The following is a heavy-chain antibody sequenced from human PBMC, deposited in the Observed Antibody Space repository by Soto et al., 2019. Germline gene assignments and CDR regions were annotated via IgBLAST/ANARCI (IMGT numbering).Heavy chain of an antibody. CDR2: ISAYNGNT. Sequence: GASVKVSCKASGYTFTSYGISWVRQAPEQGLEWMGWISAYNGNTNYAQKLQGRVTMTTDTSTSTAYMELRSLRSDDTAVYYCASIDSTLSESFDPWGQGTRVTVSS. J-gene: IGHJ5*02. CDR3: ASIDSTLSESFDP. V-gene: IGHV1-18*01. CDR1: GYTFTSYG. D-gene: IGHD3-22*01.